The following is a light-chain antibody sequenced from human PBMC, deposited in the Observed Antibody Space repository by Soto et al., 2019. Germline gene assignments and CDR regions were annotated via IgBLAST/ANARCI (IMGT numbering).Light chain of an antibody. CDR1: SSDVGGYNY. CDR3: NSYTISRAPFV. Sequence: QSVLTQPASVSGSPGQSITISCTGTSSDVGGYNYVSWYQQHPGKAPKLIIYEVSNRPSGVSHRFSGSKSGNTASLTISGIQAEEQAHYSCNSYTISRAPFVFGTGTKVTV. V-gene: IGLV2-14*01. CDR2: EVS. J-gene: IGLJ1*01.